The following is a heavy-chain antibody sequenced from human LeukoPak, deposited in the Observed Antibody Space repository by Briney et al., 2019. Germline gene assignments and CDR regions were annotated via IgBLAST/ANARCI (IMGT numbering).Heavy chain of an antibody. V-gene: IGHV3-7*03. D-gene: IGHD2-15*01. CDR3: TRDSDGGSHIVDY. J-gene: IGHJ4*02. CDR1: GFTFSSYW. Sequence: GGSLRLSCAASGFTFSSYWMSWVRQAPGKGLEWVANIKQDGSEKYYVDSVKGRFTISRDNAKNSLYLQMNSLRAEDTAVYYCTRDSDGGSHIVDYWGQGTLVTVSS. CDR2: IKQDGSEK.